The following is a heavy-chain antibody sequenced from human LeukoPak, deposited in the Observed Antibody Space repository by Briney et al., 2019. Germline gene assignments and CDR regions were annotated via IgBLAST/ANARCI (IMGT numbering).Heavy chain of an antibody. Sequence: PSETLSLTCTVSGGSISSSFYHWGWIRQPPGKGLGWIGSIYYNGRTYHNPSLKSRVTISVDTSKNHFSLKLSFVTAADTAVYYCARFAELRPFDYWGQGTLVTVSS. CDR1: GGSISSSFYH. V-gene: IGHV4-39*02. J-gene: IGHJ4*02. D-gene: IGHD1-26*01. CDR2: IYYNGRT. CDR3: ARFAELRPFDY.